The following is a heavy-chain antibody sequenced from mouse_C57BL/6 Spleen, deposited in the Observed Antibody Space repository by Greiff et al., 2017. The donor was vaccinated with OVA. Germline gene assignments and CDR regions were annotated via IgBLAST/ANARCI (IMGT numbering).Heavy chain of an antibody. CDR2: ISSGSSTI. CDR1: GFTFSDYG. CDR3: ARPGSSPYFDY. J-gene: IGHJ2*01. V-gene: IGHV5-17*01. D-gene: IGHD1-1*01. Sequence: EVQVVESGGGLVKPGGSLKLSCAASGFTFSDYGMHWVRQAPEKGLEWVAYISSGSSTIYYADTVKGRFTISRDNAKNTLFLQMTSLRSEDTAMYYCARPGSSPYFDYWGQGTTLTVSS.